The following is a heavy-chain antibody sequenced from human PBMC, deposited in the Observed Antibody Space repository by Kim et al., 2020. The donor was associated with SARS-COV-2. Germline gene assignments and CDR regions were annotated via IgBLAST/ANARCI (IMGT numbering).Heavy chain of an antibody. J-gene: IGHJ3*02. CDR3: AAYYYDTSGYYPHDAFDI. CDR2: IFYSGST. Sequence: SETLSLTWTVSGGSISSYYWSWIRQPPGKGLEWIGYIFYSGSTNYNPSLKSRLTISVDTSKNQFSLKLSSVTAADTAVYYCAAYYYDTSGYYPHDAFDI. CDR1: GGSISSYY. D-gene: IGHD3-22*01. V-gene: IGHV4-59*08.